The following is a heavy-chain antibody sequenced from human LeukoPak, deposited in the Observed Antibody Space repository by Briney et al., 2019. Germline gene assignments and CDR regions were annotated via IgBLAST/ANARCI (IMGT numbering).Heavy chain of an antibody. CDR2: IKQDGSEK. CDR3: AGRYCSGGSCPSNYYYGMDV. D-gene: IGHD2-15*01. CDR1: GFTFSSYW. J-gene: IGHJ6*02. Sequence: GGSLRLSCAASGFTFSSYWMSWVRQAPGKRLEWVANIKQDGSEKYYVDSVKGRFTISRDNAKNSLYLQMNSLRAEDTAVYYCAGRYCSGGSCPSNYYYGMDVWGQGTTVTVSS. V-gene: IGHV3-7*01.